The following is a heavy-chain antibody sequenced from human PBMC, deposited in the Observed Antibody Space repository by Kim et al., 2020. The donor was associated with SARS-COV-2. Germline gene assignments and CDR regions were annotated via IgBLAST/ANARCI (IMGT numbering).Heavy chain of an antibody. Sequence: ASVKVSCKASGYTFTSYGISWVRQAPGQGLEWMGWISAYNGNTNYAQKLQGRVTMTTDTSTSTAYMELRSLRSDDTAVYYCARFDCSGGSCYPGYWGQGTLVTVSS. V-gene: IGHV1-18*01. J-gene: IGHJ4*02. CDR2: ISAYNGNT. D-gene: IGHD2-15*01. CDR1: GYTFTSYG. CDR3: ARFDCSGGSCYPGY.